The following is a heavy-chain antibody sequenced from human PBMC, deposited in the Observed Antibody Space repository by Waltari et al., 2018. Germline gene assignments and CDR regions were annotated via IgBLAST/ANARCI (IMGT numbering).Heavy chain of an antibody. CDR3: ARDGLGGRWAEDYFDY. D-gene: IGHD3-16*01. J-gene: IGHJ4*02. V-gene: IGHV3-33*01. CDR1: GFIFSSYG. CDR2: IWYDGRNI. Sequence: QVQLVESGGGVVQPGRSLRLSCTASGFIFSSYGMHWVRQAPGKGLGWVAVIWYDGRNIYYADSVKGRFTISRDNSRNTLYLQMNSLRADDTAVYYCARDGLGGRWAEDYFDYWGQGTLVTVSS.